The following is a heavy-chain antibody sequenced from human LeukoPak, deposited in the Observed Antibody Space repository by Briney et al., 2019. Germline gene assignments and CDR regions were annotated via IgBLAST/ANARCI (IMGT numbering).Heavy chain of an antibody. CDR3: ARDLYDSSGYYYNYFDY. CDR2: INPNSGGT. Sequence: ASVKVSCKAPGYXFTGYYIHWVRQAPGQGLEWMGWINPNSGGTNYAQKFQGRVTMTRDTSISTAYMELSRLRSDDTAVYYCARDLYDSSGYYYNYFDYWGQGTLVTVSS. CDR1: GYXFTGYY. D-gene: IGHD3-22*01. J-gene: IGHJ4*02. V-gene: IGHV1-2*02.